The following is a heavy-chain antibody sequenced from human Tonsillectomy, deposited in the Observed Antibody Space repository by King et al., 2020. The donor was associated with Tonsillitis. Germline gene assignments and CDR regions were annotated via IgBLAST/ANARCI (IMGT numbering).Heavy chain of an antibody. Sequence: VTLKESGPVLVKPTETLTLTCTVSGFSLTDARVGVSWSRQPPGKALEWLAHIFSKDEKFYRTSLKSRLSISKDTSKSQVVLTMTNMDPVDTATFYCARIPHYYGSGSYYFAFDNWGQGTMVTVSS. J-gene: IGHJ3*02. CDR3: ARIPHYYGSGSYYFAFDN. V-gene: IGHV2-26*01. D-gene: IGHD3-10*01. CDR2: IFSKDEK. CDR1: GFSLTDARVG.